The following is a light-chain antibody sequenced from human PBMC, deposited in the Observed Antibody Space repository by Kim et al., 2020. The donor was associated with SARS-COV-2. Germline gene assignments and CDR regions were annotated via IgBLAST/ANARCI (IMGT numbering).Light chain of an antibody. V-gene: IGLV3-19*01. CDR1: SLRNYY. J-gene: IGLJ2*01. Sequence: SSELTQDPAVSVALGQTVRITCQGDSLRNYYARWYQQKPGQAPVLVIYTKNNRPSGIPDRFSGSSSGNTASLTITGAQAEDEADYYCNSRDSSGNVVFGGGTQLTVL. CDR2: TKN. CDR3: NSRDSSGNVV.